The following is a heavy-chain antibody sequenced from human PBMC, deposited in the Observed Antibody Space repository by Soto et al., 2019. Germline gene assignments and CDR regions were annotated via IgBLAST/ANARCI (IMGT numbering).Heavy chain of an antibody. Sequence: PGGSLRLSCSASGFTFSIYAMHWVRQAPGKGLEYVSSISTNGGSTDYADSVKGRFTISRDNAKNSLYLQMNSLRAEDTAVYYCARAQNGMDVWGQGTTVTVSS. CDR1: GFTFSIYA. CDR2: ISTNGGST. J-gene: IGHJ6*02. CDR3: ARAQNGMDV. V-gene: IGHV3-64*04.